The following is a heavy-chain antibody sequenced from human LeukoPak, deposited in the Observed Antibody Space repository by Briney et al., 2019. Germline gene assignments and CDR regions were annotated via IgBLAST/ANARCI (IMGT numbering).Heavy chain of an antibody. J-gene: IGHJ3*02. D-gene: IGHD3-9*01. CDR3: AKVRYFGPSAFDI. CDR2: IYSGGRT. Sequence: GGSLRLSCAASGFTVSSNYMSWVRQAPGKGLEWVSVIYSGGRTYYADSVKGRFTISRDNSKNTLYLQMNSLRAEDTAVYYCAKVRYFGPSAFDIWGQGTMVTVSS. CDR1: GFTVSSNY. V-gene: IGHV3-66*02.